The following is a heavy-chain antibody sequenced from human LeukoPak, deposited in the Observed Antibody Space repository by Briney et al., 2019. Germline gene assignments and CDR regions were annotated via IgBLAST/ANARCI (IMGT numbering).Heavy chain of an antibody. D-gene: IGHD3-3*01. CDR1: GFTFSSYG. V-gene: IGHV3-33*01. CDR3: ARDLSPYYDFWSGYFSYYYYGMDV. Sequence: PGGSLRLSCAASGFTFSSYGMHWVRQAPGKGLEWVAVIWYDASNKYYADSVKGRFTISRDNSKNTLYLQMNSLRAEDTAVYYCARDLSPYYDFWSGYFSYYYYGMDVWGQGTTVTVSS. J-gene: IGHJ6*02. CDR2: IWYDASNK.